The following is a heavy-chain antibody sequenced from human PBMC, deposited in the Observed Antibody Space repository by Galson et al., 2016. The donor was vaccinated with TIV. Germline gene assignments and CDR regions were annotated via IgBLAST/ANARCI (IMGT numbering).Heavy chain of an antibody. J-gene: IGHJ2*01. D-gene: IGHD3-3*01. CDR3: ARVVRRFLEWPDYWYFDV. CDR2: INPDSGDT. CDR1: GYIFANYY. V-gene: IGHV1-2*02. Sequence: SVKVSCKASGYIFANYYMHWVRQAPGEGLEWMGWINPDSGDTSFAQKFQGRLTMTRDTSIATAYMDLSRLTSGDTAVYYCARVVRRFLEWPDYWYFDVWGRGTQVTVSS.